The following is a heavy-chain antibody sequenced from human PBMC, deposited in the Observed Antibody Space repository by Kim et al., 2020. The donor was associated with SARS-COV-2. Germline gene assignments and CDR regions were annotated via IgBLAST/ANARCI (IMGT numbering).Heavy chain of an antibody. CDR2: ISWNSGSI. D-gene: IGHD6-13*01. J-gene: IGHJ4*02. Sequence: GGSLRLSCAASGFTFDDYAMHWVRQAPGKGLEWVSGISWNSGSIGYADSVKGRFTISRDNAKNSLYLQMNSLRAEDTALYYCAKDMETAAGYFDYWGQGTLVTVSS. CDR3: AKDMETAAGYFDY. CDR1: GFTFDDYA. V-gene: IGHV3-9*01.